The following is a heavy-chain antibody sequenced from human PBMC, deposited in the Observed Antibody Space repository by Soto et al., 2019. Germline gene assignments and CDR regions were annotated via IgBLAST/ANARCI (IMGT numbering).Heavy chain of an antibody. D-gene: IGHD6-13*01. Sequence: SVKVSCKGSGGTFSSYAISWVRQAPGQGLEWMGGIIPIFGTANYAQKFQGRVTITADESTSTAYMELSSLRSEDTAVYYCARLYSSSSKGYYYYKGMDVWGQGTTVTVSS. CDR3: ARLYSSSSKGYYYYKGMDV. J-gene: IGHJ6*02. CDR1: GGTFSSYA. CDR2: IIPIFGTA. V-gene: IGHV1-69*13.